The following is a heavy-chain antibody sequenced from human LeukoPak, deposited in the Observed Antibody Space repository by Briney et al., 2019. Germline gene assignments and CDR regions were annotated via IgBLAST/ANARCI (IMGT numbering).Heavy chain of an antibody. CDR2: IHHSGST. CDR1: GYSISRGYH. J-gene: IGHJ4*02. Sequence: SETLSLTCAVSGYSISRGYHWGWIRQPPGKGLEWIGSIHHSGSTYYNSSLKSRVTISVDTSKNQFSLKVSSVTAADTAVYYCARVDWNPDYWGQGTMVTVSS. D-gene: IGHD1-1*01. CDR3: ARVDWNPDY. V-gene: IGHV4-38-2*01.